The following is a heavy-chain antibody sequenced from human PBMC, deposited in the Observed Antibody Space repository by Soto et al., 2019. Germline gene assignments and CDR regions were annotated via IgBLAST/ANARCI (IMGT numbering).Heavy chain of an antibody. CDR2: ISWNSGSI. V-gene: IGHV3-9*01. D-gene: IGHD5-12*01. CDR3: ATLLGESIVATMSFWDY. Sequence: PGGSLRLSCAASGFTFDDYAMHWVRQAPGKGLEWVSGISWNSGSIGYADSVKGRFTISRDNAKNSLYLQMNSLRAEDTALYYCATLLGESIVATMSFWDYWGQGTLVTVSS. J-gene: IGHJ4*02. CDR1: GFTFDDYA.